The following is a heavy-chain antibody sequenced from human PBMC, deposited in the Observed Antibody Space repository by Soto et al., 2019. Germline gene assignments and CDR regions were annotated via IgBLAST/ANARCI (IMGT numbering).Heavy chain of an antibody. CDR1: GFTFSGYA. J-gene: IGHJ4*02. CDR3: AKEVGYSSGYDYFDY. Sequence: PGGSLRLSCAASGFTFSGYAMSWVRQAPGKGLEWVSGISGSGVSTHYADSVKGRFTISRDNSKNTLYLQMNSLRAEDTAVYYCAKEVGYSSGYDYFDYWGQGTLVTVSS. V-gene: IGHV3-23*01. D-gene: IGHD6-19*01. CDR2: ISGSGVST.